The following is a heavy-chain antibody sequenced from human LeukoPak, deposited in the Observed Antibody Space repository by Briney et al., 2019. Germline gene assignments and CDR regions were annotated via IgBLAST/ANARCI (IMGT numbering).Heavy chain of an antibody. CDR3: ARDGYQLPADLDF. V-gene: IGHV1-18*01. Sequence: GASVTVSCKASGYTFPTYGISWVRQAPGQGLEWVGWISAYSGDTKYAQKLQGRVTMTTDTSTNTAYMELRSLRSDDTAVYYCARDGYQLPADLDFWGQGTLVTVSS. CDR1: GYTFPTYG. D-gene: IGHD2-2*01. J-gene: IGHJ4*02. CDR2: ISAYSGDT.